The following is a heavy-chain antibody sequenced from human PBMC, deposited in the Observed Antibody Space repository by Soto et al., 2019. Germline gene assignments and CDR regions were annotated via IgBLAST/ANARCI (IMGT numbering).Heavy chain of an antibody. D-gene: IGHD7-27*01. CDR1: GFSFSISP. V-gene: IGHV3-30-3*01. J-gene: IGHJ4*02. CDR3: ARDPKTSGGQHWAFNYFDS. CDR2: ISYDGTNK. Sequence: GGSLRLSCAASGFSFSISPMHWVRQAPGKGPEWVALISYDGTNKFYADSVKGRLTISRDNSKSTLYLQVDSLRPEDAAVYYCARDPKTSGGQHWAFNYFDSWGQGTLVTVSS.